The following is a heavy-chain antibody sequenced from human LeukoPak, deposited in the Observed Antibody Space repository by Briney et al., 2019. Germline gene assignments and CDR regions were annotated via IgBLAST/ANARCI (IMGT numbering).Heavy chain of an antibody. V-gene: IGHV1-18*04. CDR3: ARDGYEYQLLWAYDAFDN. CDR2: ISAYNGNT. CDR1: GYTFTSYG. D-gene: IGHD2-2*01. J-gene: IGHJ4*02. Sequence: ASVKVSCKASGYTFTSYGISWVRQAPGQGLEWMGWISAYNGNTNYAQKLQGRVTMTTDTSTSTAYMELRSLRSDDTAVYYCARDGYEYQLLWAYDAFDNWGQGTLVTVSS.